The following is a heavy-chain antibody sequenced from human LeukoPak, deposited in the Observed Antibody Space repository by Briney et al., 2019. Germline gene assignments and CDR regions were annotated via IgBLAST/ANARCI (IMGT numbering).Heavy chain of an antibody. V-gene: IGHV4-39*07. D-gene: IGHD3-9*01. J-gene: IGHJ5*02. CDR1: GGSISSSSYY. CDR2: IYYSGST. Sequence: PSETLSLTCTVSGGSISSSSYYWGWIRQPPGKGLEWIGSIYYSGSTYYNPSLKSRVTISVDTSKNQFSLKLSSVTAADTAIYYCARGRTFLTGYYPNWFDPWGQGTLVTVSS. CDR3: ARGRTFLTGYYPNWFDP.